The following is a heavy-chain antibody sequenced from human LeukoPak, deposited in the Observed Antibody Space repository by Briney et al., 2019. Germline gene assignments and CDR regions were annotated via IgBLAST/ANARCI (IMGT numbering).Heavy chain of an antibody. CDR1: GFTFSDYY. Sequence: GGSLRLSCAASGFTFSDYYMSWIRQAPGKGLEWVSYISSSGSTIYYADSVKGRFTISRDNAKNSLYLQMNSLRAEDTAVYYCARDLRREAYYYDSSGYDYYMDVWGKGTTVTVSS. J-gene: IGHJ6*03. CDR3: ARDLRREAYYYDSSGYDYYMDV. CDR2: ISSSGSTI. D-gene: IGHD3-22*01. V-gene: IGHV3-11*04.